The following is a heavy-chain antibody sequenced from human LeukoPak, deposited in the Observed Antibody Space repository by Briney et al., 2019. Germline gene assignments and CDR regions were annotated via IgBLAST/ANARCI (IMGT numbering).Heavy chain of an antibody. Sequence: ASETLSLTCTVSGGSISSSSYYWGWIRQPPGKGLEWIGSIYYSGSTYYNPSLKSRVTISVDTSKNQFSLKLSSVTAADMAVYYCARHDLWFGAFDYWGQGTLVTVSS. CDR1: GGSISSSSYY. D-gene: IGHD3-10*01. J-gene: IGHJ4*02. V-gene: IGHV4-39*01. CDR3: ARHDLWFGAFDY. CDR2: IYYSGST.